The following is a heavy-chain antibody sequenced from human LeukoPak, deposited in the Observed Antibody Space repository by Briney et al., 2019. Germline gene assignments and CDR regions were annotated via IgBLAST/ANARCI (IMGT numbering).Heavy chain of an antibody. CDR2: IKQDGSEK. V-gene: IGHV3-7*01. J-gene: IGHJ4*02. Sequence: GGSLRLSCATSGFTFSSYWMSWVRQAPGKGLEWVANIKQDGSEKYYVDSVKGRFTISRDNAKNSLYLQMNSLRAEDTAVYYCAREGCSGGCCYSVPPNYWGQGTLVTVSS. CDR1: GFTFSSYW. CDR3: AREGCSGGCCYSVPPNY. D-gene: IGHD2-15*01.